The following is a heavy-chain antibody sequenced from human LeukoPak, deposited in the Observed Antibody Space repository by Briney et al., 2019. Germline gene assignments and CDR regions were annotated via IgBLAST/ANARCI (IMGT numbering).Heavy chain of an antibody. J-gene: IGHJ4*02. Sequence: SETLSLTCTVSGGSISSGGYYWSWIRQPPGKGLEWIGYIYHSGSTYYNPSLKSRVTISVDRSKNQFSLKLSSVTAADTAVYYCASLGIPGGLDYWGQGTLVTVSS. V-gene: IGHV4-30-2*01. D-gene: IGHD3-16*01. CDR1: GGSISSGGYY. CDR3: ASLGIPGGLDY. CDR2: IYHSGST.